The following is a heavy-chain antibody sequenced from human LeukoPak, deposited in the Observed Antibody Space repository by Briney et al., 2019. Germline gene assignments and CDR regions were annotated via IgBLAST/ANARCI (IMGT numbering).Heavy chain of an antibody. CDR3: ARDPYYYGSGSPYGFDY. CDR1: GYTFTTYF. CDR2: INPSGGST. V-gene: IGHV1-46*01. D-gene: IGHD3-10*01. J-gene: IGHJ4*02. Sequence: ASVKVSCKASGYTFTTYFMHWVRQAPGQGLEWMGMINPSGGSTNYAQKFRGRVSMTRDTFTSTVYMELSSLRSEDTAVYYCARDPYYYGSGSPYGFDYWGQGTLVTVSS.